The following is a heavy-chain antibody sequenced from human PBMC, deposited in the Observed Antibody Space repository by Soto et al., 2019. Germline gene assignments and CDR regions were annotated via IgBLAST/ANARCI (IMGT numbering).Heavy chain of an antibody. J-gene: IGHJ6*02. D-gene: IGHD3-10*01. Sequence: GGSLRLSCAASGFTFSSYGMHWVRQAPGKGLEWVAVISYDGSNKYYADSVKGRFTISRDNSKNTLYLQMNSLRAEDTAVYYCAKDGGSGGSRRMEGYYYGMDVWGQGTTVTVSS. CDR2: ISYDGSNK. V-gene: IGHV3-30*18. CDR1: GFTFSSYG. CDR3: AKDGGSGGSRRMEGYYYGMDV.